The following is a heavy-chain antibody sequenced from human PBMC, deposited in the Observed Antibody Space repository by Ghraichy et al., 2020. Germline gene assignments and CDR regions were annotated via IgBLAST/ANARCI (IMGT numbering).Heavy chain of an antibody. J-gene: IGHJ6*02. D-gene: IGHD2-15*01. CDR3: ARAHCSGGSCYSQYYYYYGMDV. Sequence: ASVKVSCKASGYTFTGYYMHWVRQAPGQGLEWMGWINPNSGGTNYAQKFQGWVTMTRDTSISTAYMELSRLRSDDTAVYYCARAHCSGGSCYSQYYYYYGMDVWGQGTTVTVSS. V-gene: IGHV1-2*04. CDR2: INPNSGGT. CDR1: GYTFTGYY.